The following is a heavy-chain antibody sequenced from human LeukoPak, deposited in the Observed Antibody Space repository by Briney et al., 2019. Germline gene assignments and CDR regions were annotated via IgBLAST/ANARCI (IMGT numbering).Heavy chain of an antibody. J-gene: IGHJ3*02. CDR2: MHPNSGNT. D-gene: IGHD3-10*01. CDR3: ARVSLRAAGAFDI. V-gene: IGHV1-8*01. CDR1: GYTFTSYD. Sequence: ASVKVSCKASGYTFTSYDINWVRQATGQGLEWMGWMHPNSGNTGYAQKFQGRVTMTRNTSISTAYLELSSLRCEDTAVYYCARVSLRAAGAFDIWGQGTMVTVSS.